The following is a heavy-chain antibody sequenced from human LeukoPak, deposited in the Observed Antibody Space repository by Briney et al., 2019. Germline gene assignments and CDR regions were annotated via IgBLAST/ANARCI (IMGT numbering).Heavy chain of an antibody. CDR2: IYPGDSDT. Sequence: GESLKISCKGSGYSFTDYWIAWVRQMPGKGLEWMGIIYPGDSDTRYSPSFQGQVTISADKSISTAYLQWSSLKASDTAMYFCARLILLGEWPQPYFDYWGQGSLVTVSS. CDR1: GYSFTDYW. V-gene: IGHV5-51*01. D-gene: IGHD5-24*01. CDR3: ARLILLGEWPQPYFDY. J-gene: IGHJ4*02.